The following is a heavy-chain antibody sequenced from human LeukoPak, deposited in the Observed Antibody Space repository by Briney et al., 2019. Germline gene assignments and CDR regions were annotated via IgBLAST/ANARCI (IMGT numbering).Heavy chain of an antibody. CDR2: ISYDGSNK. V-gene: IGHV3-30*18. D-gene: IGHD1-14*01. CDR3: ANGRAGPEDAFDI. Sequence: PGGSLRLSWAASGFTFSSYAMSWVRQAPGKGLEWGAVISYDGSNKYYADSVKGRFTISRDNSKNTLYLQMNSLRADDTAVYYCANGRAGPEDAFDIWGQGTMVTVSS. CDR1: GFTFSSYA. J-gene: IGHJ3*02.